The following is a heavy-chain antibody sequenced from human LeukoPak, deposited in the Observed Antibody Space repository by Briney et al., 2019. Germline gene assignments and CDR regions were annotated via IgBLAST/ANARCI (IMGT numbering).Heavy chain of an antibody. J-gene: IGHJ4*02. CDR1: GFTFSSYW. CDR2: IKQDGSEK. D-gene: IGHD3-22*01. V-gene: IGHV3-7*01. CDR3: ARDLRYYYDSSGSFDY. Sequence: PGGSLRLSCAASGFTFSSYWMSWVRQAPGKGLEWVANIKQDGSEKYYVDSVKGRFTISRDNAKNSLYLQMNSLRAEDTVVYYCARDLRYYYDSSGSFDYWGQGTLVTVSS.